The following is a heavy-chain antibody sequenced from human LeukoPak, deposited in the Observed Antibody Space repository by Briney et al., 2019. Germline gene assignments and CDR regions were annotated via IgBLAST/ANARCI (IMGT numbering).Heavy chain of an antibody. CDR3: AREPINIVVVPAATAGGFDP. D-gene: IGHD2-2*01. J-gene: IGHJ5*02. CDR1: GYTFTGYY. Sequence: ASVKVSCKASGYTFTGYYMHWVRQAPGQGLEWVGWINPNSGGTNYAQKFQGRVTMTRDTSISTAYMELSSLRSEDTAVYYCAREPINIVVVPAATAGGFDPWGQGTLVTVSS. V-gene: IGHV1-2*02. CDR2: INPNSGGT.